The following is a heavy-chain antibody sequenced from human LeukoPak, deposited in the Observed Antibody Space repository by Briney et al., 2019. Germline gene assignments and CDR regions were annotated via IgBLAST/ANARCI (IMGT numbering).Heavy chain of an antibody. D-gene: IGHD1-26*01. Sequence: SASLSLTRTVAAPSVSRNYCSLIRQPPGKGLGLIGYIYYSGSTNCNPSLKSRVTISVDTSKNQFSLKLSSVTAADTAVYYCARGARGSYSYWGQGTLVTVSS. CDR3: ARGARGSYSY. CDR2: IYYSGST. V-gene: IGHV4-59*08. CDR1: APSVSRNY. J-gene: IGHJ4*02.